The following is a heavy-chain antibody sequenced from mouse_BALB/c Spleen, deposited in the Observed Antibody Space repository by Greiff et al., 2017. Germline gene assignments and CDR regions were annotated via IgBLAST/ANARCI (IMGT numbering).Heavy chain of an antibody. J-gene: IGHJ3*01. D-gene: IGHD2-1*01. V-gene: IGHV1-87*01. CDR3: AYGNYGFAY. CDR2: IYPGDGDT. CDR1: GYTFTSYW. Sequence: LQESGAELARPGASVKLSCKASGYTFTSYWMQWVKQRPGQGLEWIGAIYPGDGDTRYTQKFKGKATLTADKSSSTAYMQLSSLASEDSAVYYCAYGNYGFAYWGQGTLVTVSA.